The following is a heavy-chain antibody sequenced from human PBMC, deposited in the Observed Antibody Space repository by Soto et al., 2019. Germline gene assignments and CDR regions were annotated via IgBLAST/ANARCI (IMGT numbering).Heavy chain of an antibody. Sequence: EVQLAESGGGLVQPGGSLRLSCAASGFTVISYWMHWVRQAPGKGLVWVSRINTDGSRTDYAESVKGRFTISRDNAKNTLNMKMNGQRAADTSVYYCARGGSGSYGDYYVMDVWGQGTTVTVSS. D-gene: IGHD1-26*01. CDR1: GFTVISYW. CDR3: ARGGSGSYGDYYVMDV. J-gene: IGHJ6*02. V-gene: IGHV3-74*02. CDR2: INTDGSRT.